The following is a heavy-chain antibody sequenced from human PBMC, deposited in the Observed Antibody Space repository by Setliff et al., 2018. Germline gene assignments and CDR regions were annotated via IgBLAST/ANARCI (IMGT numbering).Heavy chain of an antibody. V-gene: IGHV4-59*08. D-gene: IGHD4-4*01. CDR2: IYYSGST. CDR1: GGSISSHY. CDR3: ASYRQDVNY. Sequence: SETLSLTCTVSGGSISSHYWSWIRQPPGKGLEWIGSIYYSGSTYYNPSLKSRVTISVDKSKNQFSLKLSSVTAADTAVYYCASYRQDVNYWGQGTLVTVSS. J-gene: IGHJ4*02.